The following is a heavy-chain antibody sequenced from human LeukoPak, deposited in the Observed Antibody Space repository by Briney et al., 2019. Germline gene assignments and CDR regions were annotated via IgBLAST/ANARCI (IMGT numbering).Heavy chain of an antibody. J-gene: IGHJ4*02. V-gene: IGHV4-30-2*01. D-gene: IGHD2-21*01. Sequence: SETLSLTCTVSGASISSGNYYWSWIRQPPGKGLVWIGYIYHSGTTYYNPSLNSRVTLSVDRSKNQFSLKMTSVTAADAAVYYCARDYHCGGGDCSWVDYWGQGTLVTVSS. CDR2: IYHSGTT. CDR1: GASISSGNYY. CDR3: ARDYHCGGGDCSWVDY.